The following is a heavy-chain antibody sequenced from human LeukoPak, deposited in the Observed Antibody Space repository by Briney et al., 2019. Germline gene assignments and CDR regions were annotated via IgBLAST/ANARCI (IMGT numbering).Heavy chain of an antibody. D-gene: IGHD6-19*01. V-gene: IGHV1-18*01. Sequence: ASVKVSCKASGYTFTSYGISWVRQAPGQGLEWMGWISAYNGNTNYAQKLQGRVTMTTETSTSTAYMELRSLRSDDTAVYYCARDSAGIAVAWKFDLGIWGQGTMVTVSS. CDR3: ARDSAGIAVAWKFDLGI. J-gene: IGHJ3*02. CDR1: GYTFTSYG. CDR2: ISAYNGNT.